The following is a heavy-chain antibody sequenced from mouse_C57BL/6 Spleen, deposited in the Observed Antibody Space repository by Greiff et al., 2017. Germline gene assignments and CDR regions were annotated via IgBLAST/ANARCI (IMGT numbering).Heavy chain of an antibody. Sequence: QVQLQQPGAELVKPGASVTMSCKASGYTFTSYWITWVKQRPGQGLEWIGDIYPGSGSTNYNEKFKSKATLTVDTSSSTAYMQLSSLTSEDSAVYYCAREGYDYAVFDYWGQGTTLTVSS. CDR2: IYPGSGST. CDR3: AREGYDYAVFDY. J-gene: IGHJ2*01. CDR1: GYTFTSYW. D-gene: IGHD2-4*01. V-gene: IGHV1-55*01.